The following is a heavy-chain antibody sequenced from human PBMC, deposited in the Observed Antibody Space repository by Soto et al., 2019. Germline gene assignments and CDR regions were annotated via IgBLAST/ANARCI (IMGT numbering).Heavy chain of an antibody. CDR3: ARHFVAVVIKGLGY. V-gene: IGHV4-39*01. D-gene: IGHD3-10*01. CDR1: GGSIDRSNYY. J-gene: IGHJ4*02. CDR2: TYYNGNA. Sequence: QLQLQESGPGLVKPSETLSLTCNVSGGSIDRSNYYWDWLRQPPGKGLEWIGTTYYNGNAYYNPSLKSRVSMSVDTSKNQFSLKLVSVTAADTAVYYCARHFVAVVIKGLGYWGQGTLVTVSS.